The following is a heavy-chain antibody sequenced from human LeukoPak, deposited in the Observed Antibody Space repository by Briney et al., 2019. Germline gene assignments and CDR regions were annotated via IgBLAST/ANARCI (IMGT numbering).Heavy chain of an antibody. CDR2: RIPILGTT. D-gene: IGHD5-24*01. V-gene: IGHV1-69*13. CDR3: AREGPVGTDGF. CDR1: GGSFSSYG. J-gene: IGHJ1*01. Sequence: SVKVSRKASGGSFSSYGISWVRQAPGQGLEWMGGRIPILGTTNLAQKFQGRLTITADESTSTAYMELNGLRVDDTAVYYCAREGPVGTDGFWGQGTLVTVSS.